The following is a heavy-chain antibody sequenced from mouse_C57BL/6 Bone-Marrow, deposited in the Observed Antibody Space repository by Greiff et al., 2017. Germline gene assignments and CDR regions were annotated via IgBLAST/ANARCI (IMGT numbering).Heavy chain of an antibody. V-gene: IGHV1-64*01. D-gene: IGHD1-1*01. CDR3: ARKIYSYGSSYFWYFDV. Sequence: VQLQQPGAELVKPGASVKLSCKASGYTFTSYWMHWVKQRPGQGLEWIGMIHPNSGSTNYNEKFKSKATLTVDKSSSTAYMQLSSLTSEDSAVYYCARKIYSYGSSYFWYFDVWGTGTTVTVSS. J-gene: IGHJ1*03. CDR2: IHPNSGST. CDR1: GYTFTSYW.